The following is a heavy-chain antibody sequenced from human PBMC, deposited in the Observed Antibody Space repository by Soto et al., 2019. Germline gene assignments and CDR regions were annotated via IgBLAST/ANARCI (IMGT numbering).Heavy chain of an antibody. CDR3: ARLSTLGGFLACSHFCMDL. D-gene: IGHD2-15*01. CDR2: IYYSGTT. Sequence: SETLSLTCTVSGGPIRTSSYYWGWIRQPPGKGLEWIGNIYYSGTTYYNPSLKSRVTISVDTSKNQFSLRLSSVSAADTAVFYCARLSTLGGFLACSHFCMDLWGKGTTVTVSS. V-gene: IGHV4-39*01. CDR1: GGPIRTSSYY. J-gene: IGHJ6*04.